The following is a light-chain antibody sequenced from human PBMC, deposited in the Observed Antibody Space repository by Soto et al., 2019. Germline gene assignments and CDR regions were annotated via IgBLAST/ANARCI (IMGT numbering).Light chain of an antibody. J-gene: IGLJ3*02. CDR1: SSNIGAAYD. CDR3: QAYDSSLSGWV. Sequence: QSVLTQPPSVSGAPGQKVTISCTRSSSNIGAAYDVHWYQHLPGTAPKLLIYGNNNRPSGVPDRFSGSKSGTSASLAITGLQAEDEADYYCQAYDSSLSGWVLGGGTKLTVL. V-gene: IGLV1-40*01. CDR2: GNN.